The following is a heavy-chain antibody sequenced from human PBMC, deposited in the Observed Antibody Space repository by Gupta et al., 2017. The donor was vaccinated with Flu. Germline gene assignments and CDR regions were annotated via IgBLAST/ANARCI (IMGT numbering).Heavy chain of an antibody. Sequence: QVQLQESGPGLVKPSETLSLTCTVSGGPISSYYWSWIRQPPGKGLEWIGYIYYSGSTNYNPSLKSRVTISVDTSKNQFSLKLSSVTAADTAVYYCARSYYGSGNYDYWGQGTLVTVSS. CDR2: IYYSGST. J-gene: IGHJ4*02. CDR3: ARSYYGSGNYDY. D-gene: IGHD3-10*01. CDR1: GGPISSYY. V-gene: IGHV4-59*08.